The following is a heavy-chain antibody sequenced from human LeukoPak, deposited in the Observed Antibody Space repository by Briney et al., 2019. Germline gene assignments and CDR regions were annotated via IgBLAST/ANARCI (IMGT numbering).Heavy chain of an antibody. CDR2: ISSSSSYI. V-gene: IGHV3-21*01. CDR1: GFTFSSYS. CDR3: ARGDSSSYYYLLCAY. J-gene: IGHJ4*02. Sequence: GGSLRLSCAASGFTFSSYSMNWVRQAPGKGLEWVSSISSSSSYIYYADSVKGRFTISRDNAKNSLYLQMDSLRAEDTAVYYCARGDSSSYYYLLCAYWGQGTLVTVSS. D-gene: IGHD3-22*01.